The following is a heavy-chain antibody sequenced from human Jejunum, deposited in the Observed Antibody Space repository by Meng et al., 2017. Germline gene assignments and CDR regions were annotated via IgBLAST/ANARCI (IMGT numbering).Heavy chain of an antibody. V-gene: IGHV4-30-4*01. CDR2: IHHSGIT. CDR3: ATIQSSPHFFNY. D-gene: IGHD6-6*01. CDR1: GDSVTSGSYH. J-gene: IGHJ4*02. Sequence: QVQLQESGPGLVKPSQTLSLACTVSGDSVTSGSYHRRWIRQPPGKGLEWIGYIHHSGITYYNPSLRSRLLISIDTSKRQLSLTLNSVTAADTALYYCATIQSSPHFFNYWGQGTLVTVSS.